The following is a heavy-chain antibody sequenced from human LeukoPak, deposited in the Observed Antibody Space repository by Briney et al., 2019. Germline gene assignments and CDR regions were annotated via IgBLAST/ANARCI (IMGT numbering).Heavy chain of an antibody. CDR3: APAPYSGGPLWYYFDY. CDR2: ISGSGGST. V-gene: IGHV3-23*01. Sequence: PGGSLRLSCAASGFTFSSYAMSWVRQAPGKGLEWVSAISGSGGSTYYADSVKGRFTISRDNSKNTLYLQMNSLRAEDTAVYYCAPAPYSGGPLWYYFDYWGQGTLVTVSS. J-gene: IGHJ4*02. CDR1: GFTFSSYA. D-gene: IGHD1-26*01.